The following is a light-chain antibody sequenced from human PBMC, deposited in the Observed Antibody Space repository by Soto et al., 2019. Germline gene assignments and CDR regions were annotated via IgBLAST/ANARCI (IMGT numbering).Light chain of an antibody. CDR1: SSDVGAYRY. V-gene: IGLV2-8*01. CDR2: EVR. J-gene: IGLJ1*01. CDR3: NSYTGTSNV. Sequence: QSLLTNPPSSSGSLGQSVTISCTGTSSDVGAYRYVSWYQQHPGRAPKLIVYEVRERPSGVPARFSGSKSGNTASLTISGLQAEDEADYYCNSYTGTSNVFGTGTKVTVL.